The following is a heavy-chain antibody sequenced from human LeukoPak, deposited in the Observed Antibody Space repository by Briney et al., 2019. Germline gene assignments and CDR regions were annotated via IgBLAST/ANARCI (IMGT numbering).Heavy chain of an antibody. V-gene: IGHV3-23*01. CDR1: GFTFSSYA. CDR2: IRGSGDSS. CDR3: AKDQGYQLPPKTYYYYYMDV. D-gene: IGHD2-2*01. J-gene: IGHJ6*03. Sequence: GGSLRLSCAASGFTFSSYAMTWVRQAPGKGLEWVSSIRGSGDSSYYADSVKGRFTISRDNSKNTLYLQMNSLRAEDTAVYYCAKDQGYQLPPKTYYYYYMDVWGKGTTVTVSS.